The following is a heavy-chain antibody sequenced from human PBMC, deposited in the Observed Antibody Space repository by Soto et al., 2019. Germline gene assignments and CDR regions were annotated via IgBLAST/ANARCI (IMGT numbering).Heavy chain of an antibody. D-gene: IGHD6-19*01. J-gene: IGHJ4*02. CDR1: GFTFSSYA. CDR3: AKDGSGWGFSYYFDY. CDR2: ISGSGGST. Sequence: GGSLRLSCAASGFTFSSYAMSWVRQAPGKGLEWVSTISGSGGSTYYADSVKGRFTISRDNSKNTLYLQMNRLRAEDTAVYYCAKDGSGWGFSYYFDYWGQGTLVTVSS. V-gene: IGHV3-23*01.